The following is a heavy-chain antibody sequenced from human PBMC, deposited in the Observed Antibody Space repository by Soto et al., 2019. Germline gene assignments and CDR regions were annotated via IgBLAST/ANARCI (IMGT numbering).Heavy chain of an antibody. V-gene: IGHV3-30*18. J-gene: IGHJ4*02. CDR1: GFTSSSYG. CDR2: ISYDGSNK. D-gene: IGHD6-19*01. Sequence: HPGGSLRLSCAASGFTSSSYGMHWVRQAPGKGLEWVAVISYDGSNKYYADSVKGRFTISRDNSKNTLYLQMNSLRAEDTAVYYCAKDPSIAVAGNFDYWGQGTLVTVSS. CDR3: AKDPSIAVAGNFDY.